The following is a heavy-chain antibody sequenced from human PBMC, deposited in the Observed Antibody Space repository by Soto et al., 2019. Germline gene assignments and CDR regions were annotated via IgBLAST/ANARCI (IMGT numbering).Heavy chain of an antibody. CDR3: ARGRSFEQLVGGYYYGMDV. CDR2: INHSGST. CDR1: GGSFSGYY. V-gene: IGHV4-34*01. J-gene: IGHJ6*02. D-gene: IGHD6-13*01. Sequence: SETLSLTCAVYGGSFSGYYWSWIRQPPGKGLEWIGEINHSGSTNYNPSLKSRVTISVDTSKNQFSLKLSSVTAADTAVYYCARGRSFEQLVGGYYYGMDVWGQGTTVTVSS.